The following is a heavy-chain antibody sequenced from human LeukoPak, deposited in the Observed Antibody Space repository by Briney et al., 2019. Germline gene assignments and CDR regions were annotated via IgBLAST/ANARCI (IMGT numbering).Heavy chain of an antibody. V-gene: IGHV4-4*07. D-gene: IGHD2-15*01. CDR1: GGSISSFY. J-gene: IGHJ4*02. CDR2: IYSSGNT. Sequence: SETLSLTCTVSGGSISSFYWSWIRQPAGKGLEWIGRIYSSGNTNYNPSLKSRVTMSVDTSKNQFSLKLSSVTAADTAVYYCAKGVVVAPDVTPFDYWGQGTLVTVSS. CDR3: AKGVVVAPDVTPFDY.